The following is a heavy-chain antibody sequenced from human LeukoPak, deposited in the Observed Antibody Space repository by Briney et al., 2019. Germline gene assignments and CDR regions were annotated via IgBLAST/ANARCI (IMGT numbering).Heavy chain of an antibody. CDR2: KDYSGST. CDR1: GGSMSRYY. D-gene: IGHD6-13*01. CDR3: ARVYYSSSYDYWYFDL. V-gene: IGHV4-59*01. Sequence: SETLSLTCTVSGGSMSRYYWSWIRRPPGKGLEWIGYKDYSGSTNYNRSLKSRATISVDTSKNQFSLKLSSVTAADTAVYYCARVYYSSSYDYWYFDLWGRGTLVTVSS. J-gene: IGHJ2*01.